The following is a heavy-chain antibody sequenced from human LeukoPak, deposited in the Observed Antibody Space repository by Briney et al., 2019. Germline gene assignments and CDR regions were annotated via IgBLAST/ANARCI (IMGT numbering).Heavy chain of an antibody. V-gene: IGHV3-23*01. D-gene: IGHD3-10*01. J-gene: IGHJ4*02. CDR2: ISGSGGST. Sequence: GGSLRLSCAASGFTLSNYAMSWVRQALGKGLEWVSLISGSGGSTYYADSVKGRFTISRDNSKNTLFLRMNSLTAEDTAVYYCAKAYYGSGRNYFNYWGQGTLVTVSS. CDR1: GFTLSNYA. CDR3: AKAYYGSGRNYFNY.